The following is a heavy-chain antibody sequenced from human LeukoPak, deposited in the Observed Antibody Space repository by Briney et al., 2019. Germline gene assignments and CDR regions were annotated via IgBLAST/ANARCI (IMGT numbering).Heavy chain of an antibody. CDR3: ARGDGYYDSSGYFDY. J-gene: IGHJ4*02. V-gene: IGHV3-21*01. D-gene: IGHD3-22*01. CDR1: GFTLSSYS. Sequence: GGSLRLSCAASGFTLSSYSMNWARQAPGKGLEWVSSISSSSSYIYYADSVKGRFTISRDNAKNSLYLQMNSLRAEDTAVYYCARGDGYYDSSGYFDYWGQGTLVTVSS. CDR2: ISSSSSYI.